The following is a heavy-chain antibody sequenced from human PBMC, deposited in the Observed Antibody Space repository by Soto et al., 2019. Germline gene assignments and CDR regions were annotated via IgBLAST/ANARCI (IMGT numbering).Heavy chain of an antibody. D-gene: IGHD3-10*01. J-gene: IGHJ6*02. Sequence: PGGSLRLSCAASGFTFSSHAMHWVRQAPGKGLEWVAVISYDGSNKYYADSVKGRFTISRDNSKNTQYLQMNSLRAEDTAVYYCARDREYYYGSGTYYYYYSMDVWGQGTTVTVSS. CDR2: ISYDGSNK. V-gene: IGHV3-30-3*01. CDR1: GFTFSSHA. CDR3: ARDREYYYGSGTYYYYYSMDV.